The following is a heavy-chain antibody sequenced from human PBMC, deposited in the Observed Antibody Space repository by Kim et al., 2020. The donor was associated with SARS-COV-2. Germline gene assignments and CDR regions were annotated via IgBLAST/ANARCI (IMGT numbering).Heavy chain of an antibody. V-gene: IGHV3-21*01. CDR3: ARDAMIVVVIDY. J-gene: IGHJ4*02. Sequence: YDTNTGKGRLNISRDNAKNALYLQMNSLRAEDTAVYYCARDAMIVVVIDYWGQGTLVTVSS. D-gene: IGHD3-22*01.